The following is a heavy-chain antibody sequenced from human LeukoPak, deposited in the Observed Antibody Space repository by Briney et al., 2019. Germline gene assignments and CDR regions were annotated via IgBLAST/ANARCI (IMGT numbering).Heavy chain of an antibody. V-gene: IGHV4-4*02. CDR3: ARAYSSSWYFNWFDP. D-gene: IGHD6-13*01. CDR2: IYHSGST. J-gene: IGHJ5*02. Sequence: TSETLSLTCAVSGGSISSSNWWSWVRQPPGKGLEWIGEIYHSGSTNYNPSLKSRVTISVDTSKNQFSLKLSSVTAADTAVYYCARAYSSSWYFNWFDPWGQGTLVTVSS. CDR1: GGSISSSNW.